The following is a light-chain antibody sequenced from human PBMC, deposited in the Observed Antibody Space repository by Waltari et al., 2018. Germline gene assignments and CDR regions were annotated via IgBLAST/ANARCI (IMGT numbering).Light chain of an antibody. CDR3: RQYGRSWNT. V-gene: IGKV3-20*01. J-gene: IGKJ2*01. CDR1: QSVSSNY. Sequence: IVLTQSPATLSLSPGERATLSCRASQSVSSNYLAWYQQRPGQAPRLLIHGSSSRATGIPDRFSGSGSGTDFTLTISRLEPEDFAVYYCRQYGRSWNTFGQGTKLEIK. CDR2: GSS.